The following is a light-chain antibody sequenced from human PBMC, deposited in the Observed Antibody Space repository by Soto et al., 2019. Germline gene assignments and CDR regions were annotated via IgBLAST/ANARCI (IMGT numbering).Light chain of an antibody. V-gene: IGKV1-27*01. CDR2: AAS. CDR3: LQHNSYSWA. CDR1: QGIGNF. Sequence: DIEMTQSPSSLSASLGDTVTITCRASQGIGNFLAWYQQKPGDVPKLLIYAASTVQSGGPSRFSGSGSGTDFTLTISSLQPEDFATYYCLQHNSYSWAFGQGTKVDIK. J-gene: IGKJ1*01.